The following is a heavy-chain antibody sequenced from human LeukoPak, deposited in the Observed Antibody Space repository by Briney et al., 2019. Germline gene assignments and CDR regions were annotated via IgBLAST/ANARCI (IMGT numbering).Heavy chain of an antibody. CDR1: GYTFTGYY. CDR2: INPNSGGT. D-gene: IGHD6-19*01. V-gene: IGHV1-2*06. Sequence: ASVKVSXKASGYTFTGYYMHWVRQAPGQGLEWMGRINPNSGGTNYAQKFQGRVTMTRDTSISTAYMELSRLRSDDTAVYYCARGGRVAVAVLNWFDPWGQGTLVTVSS. J-gene: IGHJ5*02. CDR3: ARGGRVAVAVLNWFDP.